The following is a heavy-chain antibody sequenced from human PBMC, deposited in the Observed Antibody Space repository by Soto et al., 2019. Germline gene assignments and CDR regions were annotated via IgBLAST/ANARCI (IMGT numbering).Heavy chain of an antibody. D-gene: IGHD2-15*01. J-gene: IGHJ4*02. CDR1: GYTFTSYG. CDR3: VKDVVFWP. V-gene: IGHV1-18*01. CDR2: ISAYNGNT. Sequence: ASVKVSCKASGYTFTSYGISWVRQAPGQGLEWMGWISAYNGNTNYAQNLQGRVTMTTDTSTSTAYMELSSLRGDDTAMYYCVKDVVFWPWGQGTLVTVSS.